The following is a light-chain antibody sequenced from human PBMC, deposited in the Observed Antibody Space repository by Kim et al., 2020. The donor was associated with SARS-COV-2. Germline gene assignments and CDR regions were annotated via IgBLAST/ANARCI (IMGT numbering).Light chain of an antibody. J-gene: IGKJ4*01. CDR2: GAT. Sequence: AAVGDRVSITCRASQDINPYLAWYQRKPGSAPKLLISGATSLESGVPSRFSGSGSGTDFTLTISCLQTEDLATYFCQQLNSYPLTFGGGTKVDIK. CDR3: QQLNSYPLT. V-gene: IGKV1-9*01. CDR1: QDINPY.